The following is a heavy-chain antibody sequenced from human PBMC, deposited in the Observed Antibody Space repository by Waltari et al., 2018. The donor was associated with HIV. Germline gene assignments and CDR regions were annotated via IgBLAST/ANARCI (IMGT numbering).Heavy chain of an antibody. D-gene: IGHD2-8*01. J-gene: IGHJ4*02. CDR2: INTNTGNP. CDR3: ARNRNGSLDY. Sequence: GYTFTNYAMNWVRQAPGQGLDWMGWINTNTGNPTYAQGFTGRFVFSLDTSVSTAYLQISSLKAEDTAVYYCARNRNGSLDYWGQGTLVTVSS. CDR1: GYTFTNYA. V-gene: IGHV7-4-1*02.